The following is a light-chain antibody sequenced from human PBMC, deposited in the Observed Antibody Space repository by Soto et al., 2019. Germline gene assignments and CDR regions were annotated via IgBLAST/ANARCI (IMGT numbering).Light chain of an antibody. Sequence: DIQMTQSPSTLSASVGDRVTITCRASQSISSWLAWYQQKPGKAPKLLIYKASSLESGVPSRFSGSGSGTEFTLTISRLQPDDFATYYCQQYNSYSPERTFGQGTKVEIK. CDR1: QSISSW. J-gene: IGKJ1*01. V-gene: IGKV1-5*03. CDR2: KAS. CDR3: QQYNSYSPERT.